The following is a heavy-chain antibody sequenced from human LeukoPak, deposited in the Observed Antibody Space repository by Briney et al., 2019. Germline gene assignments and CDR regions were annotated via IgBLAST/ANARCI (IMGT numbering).Heavy chain of an antibody. Sequence: SETLSLTCAVYGVSFSGYYWSSVRQPPGKGLEWVGEINHSGSTNYNPSLKSRVTISVDTSKNQFSLKMSSVTAADTAVYYCPRELGMVDIVATPRFDPWGQGTPVTVSS. CDR1: GVSFSGYY. CDR2: INHSGST. D-gene: IGHD5-12*01. V-gene: IGHV4-34*01. CDR3: PRELGMVDIVATPRFDP. J-gene: IGHJ5*02.